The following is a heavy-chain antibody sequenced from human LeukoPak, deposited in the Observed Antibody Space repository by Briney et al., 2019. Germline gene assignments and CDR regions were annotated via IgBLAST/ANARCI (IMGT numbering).Heavy chain of an antibody. CDR3: VKDSGSSYYYDY. CDR2: ISSMGGTT. J-gene: IGHJ4*02. V-gene: IGHV3-64D*09. CDR1: GFTFNIYA. D-gene: IGHD1-26*01. Sequence: GGSLRLSCSASGFTFNIYALHWVRQAPGKGLEHVSGISSMGGTTYSADSVKGRFTISRDNSKNTLYLQMSSLRPEDTAVHYCVKDSGSSYYYDYWGQGTLVTVSS.